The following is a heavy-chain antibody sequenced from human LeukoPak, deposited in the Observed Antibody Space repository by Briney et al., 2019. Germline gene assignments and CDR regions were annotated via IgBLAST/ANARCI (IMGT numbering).Heavy chain of an antibody. D-gene: IGHD6-13*01. CDR1: WFAFTSDG. CDR2: LSGSGSTT. Sequence: PGGSLRLSYAPSWFAFTSDGMISVRQAPGKGLEWVSALSGSGSTTYYADSVKGRFTISRDNSTNTLFLEMNSLRVEDTAVYYCAKAGYSSSWPLDYWGQGTQVTVSS. J-gene: IGHJ4*02. V-gene: IGHV3-23*01. CDR3: AKAGYSSSWPLDY.